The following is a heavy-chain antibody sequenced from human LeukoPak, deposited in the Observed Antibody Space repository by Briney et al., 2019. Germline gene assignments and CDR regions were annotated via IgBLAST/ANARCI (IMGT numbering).Heavy chain of an antibody. V-gene: IGHV4-4*07. J-gene: IGHJ5*02. CDR3: ARAGDYGDYVGWFDP. D-gene: IGHD4-17*01. Sequence: SETLSLTCTVSGGSTSSYYWSWIRQPAGKGLEWIGRIHTSGSTNYNPSLKSRVPMSVDTSKNQFSLKLTSVTAADTAVYYCARAGDYGDYVGWFDPWGQGTLVTVSS. CDR1: GGSTSSYY. CDR2: IHTSGST.